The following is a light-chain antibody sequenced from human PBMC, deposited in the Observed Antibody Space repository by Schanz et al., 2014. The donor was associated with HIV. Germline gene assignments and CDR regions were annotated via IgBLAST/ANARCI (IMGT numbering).Light chain of an antibody. CDR2: DFS. J-gene: IGLJ1*01. CDR1: SSDVGGYNY. V-gene: IGLV2-14*03. Sequence: QSALTQPASVSGSPGQSITISCTGTSSDVGGYNYLPWYQQHPGKAPKLMIYDFSDRPSGISSRFSGSKSGNTASLTISALQAEDEADYYCSSYAGNNKLGVFGTGTKLTVL. CDR3: SSYAGNNKLGV.